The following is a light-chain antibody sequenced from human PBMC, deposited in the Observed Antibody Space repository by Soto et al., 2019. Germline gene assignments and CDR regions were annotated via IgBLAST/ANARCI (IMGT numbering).Light chain of an antibody. CDR1: QNINNY. V-gene: IGKV1-33*01. CDR2: DAS. Sequence: DIQMTQSPSSLSASVGDRVTITCQASQNINNYLNWYQQKPGRAPKLLIYDASNLEAGVPSRFRGSGSGTDFTCTISRLQLEDIATYYCQQYENLPTFGQGTRLEIK. J-gene: IGKJ5*01. CDR3: QQYENLPT.